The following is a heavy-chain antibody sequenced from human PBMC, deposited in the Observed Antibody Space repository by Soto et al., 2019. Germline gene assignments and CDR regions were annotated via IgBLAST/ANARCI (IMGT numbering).Heavy chain of an antibody. J-gene: IGHJ4*02. CDR3: ARAPVGVYDY. CDR2: ISSDGGRT. D-gene: IGHD1-26*01. CDR1: GFTFSSYD. V-gene: IGHV3-64*01. Sequence: GGSLRLSCAASGFTFSSYDMHWVRQAPGKGLEYVSAISSDGGRTYYANSVKGRFTISRDNSKNTLYLQAGSLRAEDMAVYYCARAPVGVYDYWGQGTLVTVSS.